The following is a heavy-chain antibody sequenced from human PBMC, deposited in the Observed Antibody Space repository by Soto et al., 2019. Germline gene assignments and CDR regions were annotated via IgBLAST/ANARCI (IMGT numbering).Heavy chain of an antibody. D-gene: IGHD2-15*01. CDR3: ARARESVVVVAASYYYYYYMDV. J-gene: IGHJ6*03. CDR1: GYSFTSYW. CDR2: IYPGDSDT. Sequence: GESLKISCKGSGYSFTSYWIGWVRQMPGKGLEWMGIIYPGDSDTRYSPSFQGQVTISADKSISTAYLQWSSLKASDTAMYYCARARESVVVVAASYYYYYYMDVWGKGTTVTVSS. V-gene: IGHV5-51*01.